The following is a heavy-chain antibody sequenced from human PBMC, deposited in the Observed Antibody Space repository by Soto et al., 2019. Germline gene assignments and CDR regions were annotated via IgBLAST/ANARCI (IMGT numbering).Heavy chain of an antibody. Sequence: VSVQVSYLASGFTFTSYYMHWVRQAPGQGLEWVGIINPSGGSTSSAQKCQGSVTMTRATSTSTVYMELSSLRSEDTAVYYCARRYLYSFDYWGQGTLVTVSS. J-gene: IGHJ4*02. V-gene: IGHV1-46*01. CDR1: GFTFTSYY. CDR2: INPSGGST. D-gene: IGHD3-9*01. CDR3: ARRYLYSFDY.